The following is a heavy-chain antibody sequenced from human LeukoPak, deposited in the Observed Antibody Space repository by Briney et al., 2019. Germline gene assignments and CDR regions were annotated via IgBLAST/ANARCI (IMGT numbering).Heavy chain of an antibody. J-gene: IGHJ4*02. V-gene: IGHV4-61*01. CDR3: ASYIIKYRAFDY. D-gene: IGHD5-18*01. Sequence: SETLSLTCTVSGGSVSSGRYYWSWIRQPPGKGLEWIGYIYYNGSTSYNPSLKGRVTILGDTSKNQFSLKLNSVTAADTAVYYCASYIIKYRAFDYWGQGTLVTVSS. CDR1: GGSVSSGRYY. CDR2: IYYNGST.